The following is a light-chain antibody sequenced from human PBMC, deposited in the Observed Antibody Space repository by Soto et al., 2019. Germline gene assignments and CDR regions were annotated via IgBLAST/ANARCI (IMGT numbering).Light chain of an antibody. CDR1: QSVSSN. J-gene: IGKJ5*01. Sequence: EIVLTQSPGNLSWSRGDRGNLFCRASQSVSSNLAWFQQKPGQAPRLLRYGASTRATGIPARFGGSGSGTAFTLPISSLQSEDFAVYDCQQYDHWPPITFGQGTRLEIK. CDR3: QQYDHWPPIT. V-gene: IGKV3-15*01. CDR2: GAS.